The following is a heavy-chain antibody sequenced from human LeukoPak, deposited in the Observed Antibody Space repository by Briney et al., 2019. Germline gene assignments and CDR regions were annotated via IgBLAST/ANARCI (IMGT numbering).Heavy chain of an antibody. CDR3: ARVSSVGSLFDY. D-gene: IGHD3-10*01. CDR2: ISYSGST. V-gene: IGHV4-59*01. Sequence: SETLSLTCTVPGGSISSYYWSWIRQPPGKGLNWIGYISYSGSTNYNHSLKSRVTISVDTSKNQFSLNLSSVTAADTAVYYCARVSSVGSLFDYWGQGTLVSDSS. J-gene: IGHJ4*02. CDR1: GGSISSYY.